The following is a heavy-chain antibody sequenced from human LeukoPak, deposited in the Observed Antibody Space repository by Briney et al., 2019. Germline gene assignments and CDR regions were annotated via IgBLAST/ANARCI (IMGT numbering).Heavy chain of an antibody. CDR2: IIPILGIA. CDR3: ASSPYYDFWSGDNWFDP. J-gene: IGHJ5*02. D-gene: IGHD3-3*01. Sequence: ASVKVSCKASGGTFSSYTISWVRQAPGQGLEWMGRIIPILGIANYAQKFQDRVTITADKSTSTAYMELSSLRSEDTAVYYCASSPYYDFWSGDNWFDPWGQGTLVTVSS. CDR1: GGTFSSYT. V-gene: IGHV1-69*02.